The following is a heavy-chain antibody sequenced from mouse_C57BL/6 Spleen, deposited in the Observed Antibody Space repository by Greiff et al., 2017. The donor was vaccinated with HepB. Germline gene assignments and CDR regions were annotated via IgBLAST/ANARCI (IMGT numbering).Heavy chain of an antibody. J-gene: IGHJ4*01. CDR3: AREPLTDYYAMDY. CDR1: GFTFSSYA. D-gene: IGHD4-1*01. CDR2: ISDGGSYT. Sequence: EVQGVESGGGLVKPGGSLKLSCAASGFTFSSYAMSWVRQTPEKRLEWVATISDGGSYTYYPDNVKGRFTISRDNAKNNLYLQMSHLKSEDTAMYYCAREPLTDYYAMDYWGQGTSVTVSS. V-gene: IGHV5-4*01.